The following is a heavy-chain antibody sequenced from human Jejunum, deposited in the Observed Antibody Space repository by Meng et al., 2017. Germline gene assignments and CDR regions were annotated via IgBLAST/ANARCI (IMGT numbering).Heavy chain of an antibody. CDR3: ARDHWGSLDY. D-gene: IGHD7-27*01. Sequence: QVQLPESGPGLVRPVETLSLICAVSGGSVSSSGYQWGWIRQPPGKGLEWIGYASTNYNPSLKGRVTISVDTSKNQFSLKLTSVTAADTAVYYCARDHWGSLDYWGQGVLVTVSS. V-gene: IGHV4-61*08. CDR2: AST. CDR1: GGSVSSSGYQ. J-gene: IGHJ4*02.